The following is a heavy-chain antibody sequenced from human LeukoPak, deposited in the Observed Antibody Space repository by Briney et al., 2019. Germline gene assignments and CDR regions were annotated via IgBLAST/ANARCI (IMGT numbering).Heavy chain of an antibody. V-gene: IGHV1-69*13. CDR3: ARRRGYCSGGSCNDYYYYYMDV. CDR2: IIPIFGTA. D-gene: IGHD2-15*01. J-gene: IGHJ6*03. Sequence: GASVKVSCKASGGTFSSYAISWVRQAPGQGLEWMGGIIPIFGTANYAQKFQGRVTITADESTSTAYMELSSLRSDDTAVYYCARRRGYCSGGSCNDYYYYYMDVWGKGTTVTVSS. CDR1: GGTFSSYA.